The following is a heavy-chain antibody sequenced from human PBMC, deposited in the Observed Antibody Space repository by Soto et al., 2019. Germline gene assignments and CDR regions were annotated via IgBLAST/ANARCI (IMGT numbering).Heavy chain of an antibody. Sequence: QVQLQESGPGLVKPSQTLSLTCTVSGGSISSGDYYWSWIRQPPGKGLEWIGYIYYSGSTYYNPSLKCRVTISVATSNNQLSLKLSSVTAADTAVYYGAREPAYCGGDCYPDYYFDYRGQGTLVTVSS. CDR1: GGSISSGDYY. CDR2: IYYSGST. CDR3: AREPAYCGGDCYPDYYFDY. J-gene: IGHJ4*02. D-gene: IGHD2-21*02. V-gene: IGHV4-30-4*01.